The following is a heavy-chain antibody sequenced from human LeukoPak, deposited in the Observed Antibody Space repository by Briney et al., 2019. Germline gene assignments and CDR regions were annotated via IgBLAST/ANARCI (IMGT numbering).Heavy chain of an antibody. CDR3: ARCRRYTTGWCNWLDP. CDR2: INGGAT. D-gene: IGHD6-19*01. J-gene: IGHJ5*02. V-gene: IGHV3-53*01. CDR1: GFTFSNAW. Sequence: GGSLRLSCAVSGFTFSNAWMSWVRQAPGKRLEWVSSINGGATLYAASVEGRFTISRDSPKNTLFLQMNSLRAEDTAVYFCARCRRYTTGWCNWLDPWGQGTQVTVSS.